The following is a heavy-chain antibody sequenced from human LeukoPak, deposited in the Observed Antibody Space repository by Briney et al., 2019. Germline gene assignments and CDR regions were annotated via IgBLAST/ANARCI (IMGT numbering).Heavy chain of an antibody. J-gene: IGHJ5*02. V-gene: IGHV1-2*06. D-gene: IGHD3-16*01. CDR2: INRNSGGT. CDR3: AGGVLHGGGNWFDP. CDR1: GYTFTGYY. Sequence: ASVKVSCKTSGYTFTGYYMHWLRQAPGQGLEWMGRINRNSGGTYYAQKFQGRVTMTRDTSISTSYMELTSLISDDTAVYYWAGGVLHGGGNWFDPWGQGTLVTVSS.